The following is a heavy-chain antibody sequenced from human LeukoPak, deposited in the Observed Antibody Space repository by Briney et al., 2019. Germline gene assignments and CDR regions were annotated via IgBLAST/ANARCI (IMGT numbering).Heavy chain of an antibody. J-gene: IGHJ4*02. D-gene: IGHD2-15*01. Sequence: SVKVSCKASGGTFSSYAISWVRQAPGQGLEWMGGIIPIFGTANYAQKFQGRVTITADESTSTAYMELSSLRSEDTAVYYCARGRVAAIFLFDYWGQGTLVTVSS. V-gene: IGHV1-69*13. CDR1: GGTFSSYA. CDR2: IIPIFGTA. CDR3: ARGRVAAIFLFDY.